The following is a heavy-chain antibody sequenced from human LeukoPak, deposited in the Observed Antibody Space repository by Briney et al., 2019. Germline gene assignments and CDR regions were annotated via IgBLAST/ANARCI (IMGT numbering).Heavy chain of an antibody. V-gene: IGHV3-9*01. CDR2: ISWNSGSI. CDR3: AKDVAAAGDAFDV. CDR1: EFTFDDYA. J-gene: IGHJ3*01. Sequence: GRSLRLSCAASEFTFDDYAMRWVRQAPGKGLEWVSGISWNSGSIGYADSVKGRFTISRDNAKNSLYLQMNSLRAEDTALYYCAKDVAAAGDAFDVWGQGTMVTVSS. D-gene: IGHD6-13*01.